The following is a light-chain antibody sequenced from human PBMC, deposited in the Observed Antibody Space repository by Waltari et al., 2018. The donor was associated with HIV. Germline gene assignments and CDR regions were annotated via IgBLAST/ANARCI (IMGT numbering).Light chain of an antibody. CDR1: ASVSRY. V-gene: IGKV3-11*01. Sequence: EIVLTQSQATLSLSLGEGDTLSCRASASVSRYVDWYQQKPGQPPRLLIYDASNRTSSVPARFSGSGSWTDFTLTISRLEPEDFAVYYCHQRTTWPPGLTFGGGTKVEI. J-gene: IGKJ4*01. CDR2: DAS. CDR3: HQRTTWPPGLT.